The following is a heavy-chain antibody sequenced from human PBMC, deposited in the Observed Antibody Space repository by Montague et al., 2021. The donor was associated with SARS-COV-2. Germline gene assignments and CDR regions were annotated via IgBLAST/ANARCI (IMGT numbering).Heavy chain of an antibody. Sequence: SETLSLTCTVFGYSISGGYFWAWLRQPPGKGLEWIGSIYHAGYIHYNPSLKSRVSISIDTSRNQISLRVTDVAAADTAVYYCARAPCVGDCNSLAIWFDPWGQGTLVSVFS. CDR1: GYSISGGYF. D-gene: IGHD2-21*02. J-gene: IGHJ5*02. V-gene: IGHV4-38-2*02. CDR3: ARAPCVGDCNSLAIWFDP. CDR2: IYHAGYI.